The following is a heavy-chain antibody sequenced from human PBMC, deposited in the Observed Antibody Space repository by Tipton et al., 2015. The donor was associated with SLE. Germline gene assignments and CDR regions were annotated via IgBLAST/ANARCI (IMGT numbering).Heavy chain of an antibody. V-gene: IGHV5-51*03. Sequence: QSGAEVKKPGESLKISCKGSGYSFTTCWIAWVRQMPGKGLECMGIIYPGDSETRYSPSFQGRVTISADKSINTAYLQWSSLKASDTAMYYCARQVPTTDFDYWGQGTLVTVSS. D-gene: IGHD1-26*01. J-gene: IGHJ4*02. CDR2: IYPGDSET. CDR3: ARQVPTTDFDY. CDR1: GYSFTTCW.